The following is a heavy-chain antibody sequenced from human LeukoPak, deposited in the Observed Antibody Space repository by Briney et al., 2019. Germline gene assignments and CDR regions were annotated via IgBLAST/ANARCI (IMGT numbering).Heavy chain of an antibody. CDR3: ARSYYDSSGSPDY. J-gene: IGHJ4*02. D-gene: IGHD3-22*01. CDR1: GGTFSSYA. V-gene: IGHV1-69*13. CDR2: IIPIFGTA. Sequence: ASVKVSCKASGGTFSSYAISWVRQAPGQGLEWMGGIIPIFGTANYAQKFQGRVTITADESTSTAYMELSSLRSEDTAVYYCARSYYDSSGSPDYWGQGTLVTVSS.